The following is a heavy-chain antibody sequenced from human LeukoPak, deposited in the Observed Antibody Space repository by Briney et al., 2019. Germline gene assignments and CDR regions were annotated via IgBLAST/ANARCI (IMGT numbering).Heavy chain of an antibody. CDR1: GFAFTTYW. Sequence: PGGSLRLSCSASGFAFTTYWMTWVRQAPGKGLQWVANINLDGSEVHYVDSLKDRFTISRDNARNSLFLQMSSLRAEDTAVYYCASGRHDFVHWGHGTLVAVSS. V-gene: IGHV3-7*01. CDR3: ASGRHDFVH. CDR2: INLDGSEV. J-gene: IGHJ4*01. D-gene: IGHD3-16*01.